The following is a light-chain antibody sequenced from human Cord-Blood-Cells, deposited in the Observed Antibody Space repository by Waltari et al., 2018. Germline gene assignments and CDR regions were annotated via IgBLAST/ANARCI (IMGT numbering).Light chain of an antibody. Sequence: QSALTQPASVSGSPGQSITISCTGTSSDVGGYNYVSWYQQHPGKAPKLMIYDVSNRPSGVSNRFSGSKSGNTASLPISGLQAEDEADYYCSSYTSSSTWVFGGGTTLTVL. CDR1: SSDVGGYNY. CDR2: DVS. V-gene: IGLV2-14*01. J-gene: IGLJ3*02. CDR3: SSYTSSSTWV.